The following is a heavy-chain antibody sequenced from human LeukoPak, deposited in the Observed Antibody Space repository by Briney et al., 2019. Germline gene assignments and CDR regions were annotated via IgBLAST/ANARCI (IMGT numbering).Heavy chain of an antibody. V-gene: IGHV3-11*05. Sequence: GGSLRLSCAASGFTFSDYYMSWIRQAPGKGLEWVSYTSSSSSYTNYADSVKGRFTISRDNAKNSLYLQMNSLRAEDTAVYYCARVVYDSSGYYRYYFDYWGQGTLVTVSS. CDR1: GFTFSDYY. CDR3: ARVVYDSSGYYRYYFDY. CDR2: TSSSSSYT. D-gene: IGHD3-22*01. J-gene: IGHJ4*02.